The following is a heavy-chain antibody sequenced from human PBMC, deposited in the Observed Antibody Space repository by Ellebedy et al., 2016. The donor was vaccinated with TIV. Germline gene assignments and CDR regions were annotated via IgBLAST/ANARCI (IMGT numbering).Heavy chain of an antibody. Sequence: AGSLRLSXAASGFSVSSKYMSWVRQAPGKGLEWVSVIYSDGSTYYADSVKGRFTISRDNSKNTLCLQMNSLRAEDTAVYYCAREGGADDYGDYLGYWGQGTLVTVSS. J-gene: IGHJ4*02. CDR1: GFSVSSKY. CDR2: IYSDGST. CDR3: AREGGADDYGDYLGY. V-gene: IGHV3-53*01. D-gene: IGHD4-17*01.